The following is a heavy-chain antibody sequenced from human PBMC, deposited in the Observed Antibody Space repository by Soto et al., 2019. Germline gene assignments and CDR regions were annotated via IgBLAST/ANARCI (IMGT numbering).Heavy chain of an antibody. CDR2: IYYSGST. Sequence: SETLSLTCTVSGGSISSSSYYWGWIRQPPGKGLEWIGSIYYSGSTYYNPSLKSRVTISVDTSKNQFSLKLSSVTPEDTAVYYCAREGANWFDPWGQGTLVTVPQ. J-gene: IGHJ5*02. CDR1: GGSISSSSYY. CDR3: AREGANWFDP. V-gene: IGHV4-39*02. D-gene: IGHD3-16*01.